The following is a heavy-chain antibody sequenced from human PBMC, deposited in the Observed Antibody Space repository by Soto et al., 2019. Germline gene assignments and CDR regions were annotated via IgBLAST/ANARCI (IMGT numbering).Heavy chain of an antibody. Sequence: QVQLVQSGAEVKKPGSSVKVSCKASGGTFSSYAISWVRQAPGQGLEWMGGFIPMFNRPHSARKFQGRVTITADESTSTAHMDLSSLRSEDTAGYYCARGQFHHVSNYYYALDVWGQGTTVTVSS. CDR2: FIPMFNRP. V-gene: IGHV1-69*01. J-gene: IGHJ6*02. CDR1: GGTFSSYA. CDR3: ARGQFHHVSNYYYALDV. D-gene: IGHD2-8*01.